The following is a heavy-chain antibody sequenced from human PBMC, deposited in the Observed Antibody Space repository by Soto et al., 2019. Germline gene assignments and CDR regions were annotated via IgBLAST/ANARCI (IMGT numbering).Heavy chain of an antibody. CDR1: GYTFTGYY. Sequence: QVQLVQSGAEVKKPGASVKVSCKASGYTFTGYYMHWVRQAPGQGLEWMGWINPNSGGTNYAQKFQGWVTMTRDTSISTAYMELSRLRSDDTAVYYCARVLGYCSGGSCYNKGYGMDVWGQGTTVTVSS. CDR2: INPNSGGT. V-gene: IGHV1-2*04. CDR3: ARVLGYCSGGSCYNKGYGMDV. J-gene: IGHJ6*02. D-gene: IGHD2-15*01.